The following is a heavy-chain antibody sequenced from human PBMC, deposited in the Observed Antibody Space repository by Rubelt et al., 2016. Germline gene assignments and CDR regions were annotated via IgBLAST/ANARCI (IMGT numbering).Heavy chain of an antibody. CDR3: ARDLPPFRRYNWNFPLDY. Sequence: QVQLVQSGAEVKKPGASVKVSCKASGYTFTSYGISWVRQAPGQGLEWMGWISAYNGNTNSAQKLQGRVTMTTDTSTSTAYMERRSLRSDDTAVYYCARDLPPFRRYNWNFPLDYWGQGTLVTVSS. CDR2: ISAYNGNT. D-gene: IGHD1-7*01. V-gene: IGHV1-18*01. CDR1: GYTFTSYG. J-gene: IGHJ4*02.